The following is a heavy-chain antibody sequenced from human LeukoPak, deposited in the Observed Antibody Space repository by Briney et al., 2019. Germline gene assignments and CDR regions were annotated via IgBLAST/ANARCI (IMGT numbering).Heavy chain of an antibody. J-gene: IGHJ3*02. V-gene: IGHV3-23*01. CDR3: AKDSYYDILTANDAFDI. D-gene: IGHD3-9*01. Sequence: GGSLRLYCAASVFTFSSCAMSWVRQSPGKSLERVSAISGSGGSTYYADSVKGRFTLSRDNSKNTLYLQMNSLRADDTAVYYCAKDSYYDILTANDAFDIWGQGTMVTVSS. CDR1: VFTFSSCA. CDR2: ISGSGGST.